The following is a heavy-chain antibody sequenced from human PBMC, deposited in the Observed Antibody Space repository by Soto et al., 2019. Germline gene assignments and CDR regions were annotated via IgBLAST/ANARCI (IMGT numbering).Heavy chain of an antibody. J-gene: IGHJ5*02. CDR2: INPHGGST. CDR1: GDTLTSYY. D-gene: IGHD3-3*01. Sequence: ASVKVSCKVPGDTLTSYYLNWVRQAPGQGLEWMGVINPHGGSTKYAQKFQGRITMTRDTSRSTVYMELSSLRSDDTAIYYCARSSGGNFGIIIEGSNWFDPWGQGTLVTVSS. V-gene: IGHV1-46*01. CDR3: ARSSGGNFGIIIEGSNWFDP.